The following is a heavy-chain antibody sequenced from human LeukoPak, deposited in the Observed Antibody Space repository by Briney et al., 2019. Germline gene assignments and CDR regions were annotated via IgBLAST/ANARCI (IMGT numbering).Heavy chain of an antibody. CDR1: GYTFTTYA. CDR2: ISTNTGNP. CDR3: ASCYGSGSPGNYYYYYMDV. V-gene: IGHV7-4-1*02. D-gene: IGHD3-10*01. J-gene: IGHJ6*03. Sequence: ASVKVSCKASGYTFTTYAINWVRQAPGQGLEWMGWISTNTGNPTYAQGFTGRFVFSLDTSVSTTYLQISSLKAEDTAVYYCASCYGSGSPGNYYYYYMDVWGKGTTVTISS.